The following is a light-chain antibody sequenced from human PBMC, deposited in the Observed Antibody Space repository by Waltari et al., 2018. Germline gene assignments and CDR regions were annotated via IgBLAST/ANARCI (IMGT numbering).Light chain of an antibody. CDR2: AAS. CDR1: QGISNS. V-gene: IGKV1-NL1*01. J-gene: IGKJ4*01. CDR3: QQYYSTLALT. Sequence: DIQMTKSPSSLSASVGDRVSITCRASQGISNSLAWYQQKPGKAPKLLLYAASRLESGVPPRFSGSGSGADYTLTISSLQPEDFATYYCQQYYSTLALTFGGGTKVEIK.